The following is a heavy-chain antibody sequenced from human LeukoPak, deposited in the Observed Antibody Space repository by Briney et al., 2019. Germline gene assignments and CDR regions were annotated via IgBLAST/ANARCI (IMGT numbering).Heavy chain of an antibody. D-gene: IGHD6-19*01. CDR1: GYTFTSYG. CDR3: AREGSSSGWYPLYHFDY. J-gene: IGHJ4*02. CDR2: ISAYNGNT. Sequence: ASVKVSRKASGYTFTSYGISWVRQAPGQGLEWMGWISAYNGNTNYAQKLQGRVTMTTDTSTSTAYMELRSLRSDDTAVYYCAREGSSSGWYPLYHFDYWGQGTLVTVSS. V-gene: IGHV1-18*01.